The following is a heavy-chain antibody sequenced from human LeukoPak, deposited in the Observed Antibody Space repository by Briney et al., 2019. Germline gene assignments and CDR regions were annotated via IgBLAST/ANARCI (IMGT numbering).Heavy chain of an antibody. Sequence: PGGSLRLSCAASGFTFSSYAMSWVRQAPGKGLEWVSAISGSGGSTYYADSVKGRFTISRDNAKNSLYLQMNSLRAEDTAVYYCARDGGYSSSWLTPDAFDIWGQGTMVTVSS. CDR3: ARDGGYSSSWLTPDAFDI. J-gene: IGHJ3*02. V-gene: IGHV3-23*01. CDR2: ISGSGGST. D-gene: IGHD6-13*01. CDR1: GFTFSSYA.